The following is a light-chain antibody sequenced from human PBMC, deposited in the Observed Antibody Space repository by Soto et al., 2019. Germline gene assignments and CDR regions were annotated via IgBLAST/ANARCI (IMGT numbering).Light chain of an antibody. CDR3: SSYTSTDTVI. J-gene: IGLJ2*01. CDR2: EVS. CDR1: SGDIGGYDY. V-gene: IGLV2-14*01. Sequence: QSALTQPPSASGSPGQSVTISCTGTSGDIGGYDYVSWYQQHPGKAPKLMIYEVSNRPSGVSNRFSGSKSGNTASLTISGLQVEDEGDYYCSSYTSTDTVIFGGGTKLTVL.